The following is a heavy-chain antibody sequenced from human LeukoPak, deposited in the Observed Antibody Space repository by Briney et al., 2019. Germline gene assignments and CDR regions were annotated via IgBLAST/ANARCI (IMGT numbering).Heavy chain of an antibody. CDR1: GVTFSRYG. D-gene: IGHD2/OR15-2a*01. J-gene: IGHJ4*02. V-gene: IGHV3-30*02. CDR3: TTILFY. CDR2: IRYDGSNN. Sequence: GGSLRLFCAASGVTFSRYGMPWVRQAPGKGLEWVAFIRYDGSNNYCADCVKGRFTISRDNSKNTLYLQMNSLRDEDTAVYYCTTILFYWGQGTLVTVSS.